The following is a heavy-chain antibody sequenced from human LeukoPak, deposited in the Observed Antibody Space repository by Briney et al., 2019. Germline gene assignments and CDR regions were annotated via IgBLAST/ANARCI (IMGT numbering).Heavy chain of an antibody. CDR1: GFTFSSSW. CDR2: IKQDGSLQ. CDR3: ATSYDSSGCD. Sequence: GGSLRLSCTASGFTFSSSWMAWVRQAPGKGLEWVANIKQDGSLQHYGDSVKGRFTISRDNAKNSLYLQMNNLRAEDTALYYCATSYDSSGCDWGQGTLVTVSS. D-gene: IGHD3-22*01. V-gene: IGHV3-7*01. J-gene: IGHJ4*02.